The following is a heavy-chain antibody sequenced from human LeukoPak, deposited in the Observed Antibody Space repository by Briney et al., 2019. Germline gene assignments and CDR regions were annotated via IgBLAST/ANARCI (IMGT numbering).Heavy chain of an antibody. D-gene: IGHD6-13*01. Sequence: GGSLRLSCAGSGLTFSGYWMSWVRQAPGKGPEWVANIKQDGREKHYVDSVKGRFTISRDNVKSSLYLQMNNLRAEDTAVYYCTRDEAAATNWGQGTLVTVSS. V-gene: IGHV3-7*01. CDR1: GLTFSGYW. CDR3: TRDEAAATN. J-gene: IGHJ4*02. CDR2: IKQDGREK.